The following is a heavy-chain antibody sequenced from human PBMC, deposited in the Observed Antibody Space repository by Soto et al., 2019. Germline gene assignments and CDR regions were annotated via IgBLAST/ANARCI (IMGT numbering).Heavy chain of an antibody. Sequence: GGSLRLSCAASGFSFSSYWMHWVRQVPGRGLVWVSGINSDGTATKYADSVKGRFAISRDNANNTLHLQMSSLRAEDTVFYYCARGSGFQAGVHGYWGQGTLVTVSS. CDR3: ARGSGFQAGVHGY. CDR1: GFSFSSYW. D-gene: IGHD1-1*01. V-gene: IGHV3-74*03. J-gene: IGHJ4*02. CDR2: INSDGTAT.